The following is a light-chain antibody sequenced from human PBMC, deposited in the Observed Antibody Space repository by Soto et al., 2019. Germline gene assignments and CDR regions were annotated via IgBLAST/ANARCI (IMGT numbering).Light chain of an antibody. Sequence: DIQMTQSPSTLSASVGDRVTITCRASQSISSWLAWYQQKPGKAPKLLIYRASSLESGVPSRFSGSGSGTEFTLTISSLQVDDFATYYCQQYNSYSWTFGQGTKVEIK. CDR2: RAS. V-gene: IGKV1-5*03. J-gene: IGKJ1*01. CDR3: QQYNSYSWT. CDR1: QSISSW.